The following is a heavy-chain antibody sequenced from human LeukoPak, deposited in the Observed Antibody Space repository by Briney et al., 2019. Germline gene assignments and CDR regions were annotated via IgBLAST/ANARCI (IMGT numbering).Heavy chain of an antibody. J-gene: IGHJ4*02. CDR3: AREGMATIDY. CDR2: IKQDGSEK. D-gene: IGHD5-24*01. CDR1: GFTFSSYW. Sequence: PGESLKISCAASGFTFSSYWMSCVRQAPGKGLEWVANIKQDGSEKCYVDSVKGRFTISRDNAKNSLYLQMNSLRAEDTAVYYCAREGMATIDYWGQGTLVTVSS. V-gene: IGHV3-7*01.